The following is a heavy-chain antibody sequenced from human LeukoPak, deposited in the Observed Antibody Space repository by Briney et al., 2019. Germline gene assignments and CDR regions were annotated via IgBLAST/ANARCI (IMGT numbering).Heavy chain of an antibody. V-gene: IGHV3-21*01. CDR2: ITSSGRYI. D-gene: IGHD2-15*01. Sequence: GGSLRLSCAASGFTFSSYGMNWVRQAPGKGLEWVSSITSSGRYIYYADSVKGRFTISRDNSENSLYLQMNSLRAEDTAVYYCAKLGPGSLDYWGQGTLVTVSS. CDR1: GFTFSSYG. CDR3: AKLGPGSLDY. J-gene: IGHJ4*02.